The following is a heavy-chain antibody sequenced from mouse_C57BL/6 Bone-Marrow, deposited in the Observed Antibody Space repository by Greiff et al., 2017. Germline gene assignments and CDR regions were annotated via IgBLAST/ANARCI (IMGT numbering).Heavy chain of an antibody. V-gene: IGHV5-17*01. J-gene: IGHJ3*01. CDR3: ARNGSSSLAY. CDR1: GFTFSDYG. CDR2: ISSGSSTI. D-gene: IGHD1-1*01. Sequence: VQLQQSGGGLVKPGGSLKLSCAASGFTFSDYGMHWVRQAPEKGLEWVAYISSGSSTIYYADTVKGRFTISRDNAKNTLFLQLTSLRSEDTAMYYCARNGSSSLAYWGQGTLVTVSA.